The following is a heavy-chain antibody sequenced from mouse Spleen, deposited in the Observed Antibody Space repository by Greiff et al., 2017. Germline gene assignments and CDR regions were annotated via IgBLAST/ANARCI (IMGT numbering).Heavy chain of an antibody. CDR2: ISYSGST. CDR1: GDSITSGY. D-gene: IGHD2-14*01. CDR3: ARYTYYRYDGTGYFDV. V-gene: IGHV3-8*02. J-gene: IGHJ1*01. Sequence: EVKVVESGPSLVKPSQTLSLTCSVTGDSITSGYWNWIRKFPGNKLEYMGYISYSGSTYYNPSLKSRISITRDTSKNQYYLQLNSVTTEDTATYYCARYTYYRYDGTGYFDVWGAGTTVTVSS.